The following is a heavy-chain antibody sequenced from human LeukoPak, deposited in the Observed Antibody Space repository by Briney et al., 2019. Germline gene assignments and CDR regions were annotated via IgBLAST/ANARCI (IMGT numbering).Heavy chain of an antibody. J-gene: IGHJ4*02. D-gene: IGHD6-13*01. V-gene: IGHV3-23*01. CDR1: GFTFSSYA. CDR3: AKDISPNPAAAGY. CDR2: ISGSGGST. Sequence: GGSLRLCCAASGFTFSSYAMSWVRRAPGKGLEWDSAISGSGGSTYYADSVKGRFTISRDNSKNTLYLQMNSLRAEDTALYYCAKDISPNPAAAGYWGQGTLVTVSS.